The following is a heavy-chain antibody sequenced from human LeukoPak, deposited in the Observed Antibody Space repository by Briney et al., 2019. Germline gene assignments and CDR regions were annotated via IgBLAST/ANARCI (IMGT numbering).Heavy chain of an antibody. CDR2: IKSKTDGGTT. J-gene: IGHJ4*02. CDR3: TTDLGYSSGWFPDY. V-gene: IGHV3-15*01. D-gene: IGHD6-19*01. Sequence: GGSLRLSCAVSGFTFRNYGMSWVRQAPGKGLEWVGRIKSKTDGGTTDYAAPVKGRFTISRDDSKNTLYLQMNSMKTEDTAVYYCTTDLGYSSGWFPDYWGQGTLVTVSS. CDR1: GFTFRNYG.